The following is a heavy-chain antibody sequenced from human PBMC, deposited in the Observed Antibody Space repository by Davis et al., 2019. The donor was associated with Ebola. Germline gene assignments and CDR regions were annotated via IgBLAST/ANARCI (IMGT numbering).Heavy chain of an antibody. CDR2: IYYSGST. Sequence: PSETLSLTCTVSGGSISSHYWSWIRQPPGKGLEWIGYIYYSGSTSYNPSLKSRVTISLDASKNLFSLRLISVTATDTAVYFCAGGYNTLYFQQWGQGTLVAVSS. CDR1: GGSISSHY. V-gene: IGHV4-59*08. D-gene: IGHD1-14*01. J-gene: IGHJ1*01. CDR3: AGGYNTLYFQQ.